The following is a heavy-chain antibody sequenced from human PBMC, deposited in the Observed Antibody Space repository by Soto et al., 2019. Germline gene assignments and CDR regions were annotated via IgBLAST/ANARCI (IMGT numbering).Heavy chain of an antibody. Sequence: SETLSLTCTVSGGSISSYFWSWIRQPPGKGLEWIGYIYNSGSTNYNPSLKSRVTISVDTSKKQFSLKLNSVTAADTAVYYCARHDVGATHFDYWGQGTLVT. CDR2: IYNSGST. CDR1: GGSISSYF. CDR3: ARHDVGATHFDY. V-gene: IGHV4-59*08. D-gene: IGHD1-26*01. J-gene: IGHJ4*02.